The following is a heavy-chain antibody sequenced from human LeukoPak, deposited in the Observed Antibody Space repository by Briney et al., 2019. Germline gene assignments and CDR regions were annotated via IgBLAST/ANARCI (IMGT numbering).Heavy chain of an antibody. CDR2: INPGNGDT. V-gene: IGHV1-3*03. CDR3: TLYNY. D-gene: IGHD2-2*02. J-gene: IGHJ4*02. Sequence: ASVKVSCMASGYTFTSYAMNWVRQAPGQSLEWMGCINPGNGDTKYSQEFQGRVTITRDTSATTAYMELSSLRSDDMAVYYCTLYNYWGQGTLVTVSS. CDR1: GYTFTSYA.